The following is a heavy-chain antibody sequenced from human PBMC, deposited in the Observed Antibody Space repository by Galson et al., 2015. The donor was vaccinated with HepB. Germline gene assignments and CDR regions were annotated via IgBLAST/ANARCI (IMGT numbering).Heavy chain of an antibody. CDR3: ARDSVGPPAFNDYGDYPYNWFDP. Sequence: SLRLSCAASGFTFSDYYMSWIRQAPGKGLEWVSYISSSGSTIYYADSVKGRFTISRDNAKNSLYLQMNSLRAEDTAVYYCARDSVGPPAFNDYGDYPYNWFDPWGQGTLVTVSS. D-gene: IGHD4-17*01. J-gene: IGHJ5*02. CDR1: GFTFSDYY. CDR2: ISSSGSTI. V-gene: IGHV3-11*01.